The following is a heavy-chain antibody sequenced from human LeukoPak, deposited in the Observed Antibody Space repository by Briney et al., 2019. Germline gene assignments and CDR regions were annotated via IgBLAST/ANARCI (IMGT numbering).Heavy chain of an antibody. CDR2: ISGSGSST. V-gene: IGHV3-23*01. Sequence: GGSLRLSCAASGFTFSSYAMSWVRQAPGKGLEWILAISGSGSSTYYADSVKGRFTISRDNSKNTLYLQMNSLRAEDTAVYYCARSSDHDAFDIWGQGTMVTVSS. J-gene: IGHJ3*02. CDR1: GFTFSSYA. CDR3: ARSSDHDAFDI.